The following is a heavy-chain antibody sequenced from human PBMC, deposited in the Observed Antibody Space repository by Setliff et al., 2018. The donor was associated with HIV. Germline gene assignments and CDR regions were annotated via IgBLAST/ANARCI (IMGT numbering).Heavy chain of an antibody. CDR2: ISQTRST. V-gene: IGHV4-34*01. CDR3: ARGRLRTVTSLIKKRASYTWLDP. Sequence: SETLFLTCAVYGGSFSGDYWVWIRQSPGKGLEWIGDISQTRSTNYDPSLKSRVTISLDTSKNQLSLKLTSVSAADTAVYYCARGRLRTVTSLIKKRASYTWLDPWGQGTLVTVSS. CDR1: GGSFSGDY. J-gene: IGHJ5*02. D-gene: IGHD3-16*01.